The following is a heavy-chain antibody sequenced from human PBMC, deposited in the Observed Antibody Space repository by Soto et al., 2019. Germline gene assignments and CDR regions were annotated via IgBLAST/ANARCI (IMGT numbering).Heavy chain of an antibody. D-gene: IGHD2-15*01. Sequence: EVQLVESGGGLVQPGESLRLSCAASGFTFSNYWMHWVRQAPGKGLVWVSRIDSDGSRITYADFVKGRFTISRDNAKNTVYLYMNGLTAEDSAVYYCVRTSLVVAVATRGDFWGQGTLVTVSS. CDR1: GFTFSNYW. CDR2: IDSDGSRI. J-gene: IGHJ4*02. CDR3: VRTSLVVAVATRGDF. V-gene: IGHV3-74*01.